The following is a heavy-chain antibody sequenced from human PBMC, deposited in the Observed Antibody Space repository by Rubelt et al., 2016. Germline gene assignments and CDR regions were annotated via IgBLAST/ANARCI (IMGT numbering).Heavy chain of an antibody. V-gene: IGHV3-33*01. Sequence: QVQLVESGGGVVQPGRSLRLSCAASGFTFSSYGMHWVRQAPGKGLEWVAVIWYDGSNKYYADSVKGRFTMSRDNSKNTLYLQMNSLRAEDTAVYYCAREFLQYSRYYFDYWGQGTLVTVSS. D-gene: IGHD4-11*01. CDR2: IWYDGSNK. CDR1: GFTFSSYG. J-gene: IGHJ4*02. CDR3: AREFLQYSRYYFDY.